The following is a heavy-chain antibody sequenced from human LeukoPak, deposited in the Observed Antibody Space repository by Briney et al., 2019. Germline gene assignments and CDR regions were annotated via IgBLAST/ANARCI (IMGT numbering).Heavy chain of an antibody. Sequence: TSETLSLTCGVQGGSLKDYYWIWIRQPPGKGLEWIGEINHSGSTNYNPSLKSRVTISVDTSKNQFSLKLSSVTAADTAVYYCARGPWAVAGLIDYWGQGTLVTVSS. CDR1: GGSLKDYY. CDR2: INHSGST. CDR3: ARGPWAVAGLIDY. V-gene: IGHV4-34*01. J-gene: IGHJ4*02. D-gene: IGHD6-19*01.